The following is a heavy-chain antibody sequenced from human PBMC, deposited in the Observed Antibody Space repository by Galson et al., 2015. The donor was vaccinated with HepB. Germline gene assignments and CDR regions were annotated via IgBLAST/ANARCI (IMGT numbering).Heavy chain of an antibody. CDR2: IIPILGIA. V-gene: IGHV1-69*02. Sequence: SVKVSCKASGGTFSSYTISWVRQAPGQGLEWMGRIIPILGIANYAQKFQGRVTITADKSTSTAYMELSSLRSEGTAVYYCASSDPEVVDGSGSYYNGREDYWGQGTLVTVSS. J-gene: IGHJ4*02. D-gene: IGHD3-10*01. CDR3: ASSDPEVVDGSGSYYNGREDY. CDR1: GGTFSSYT.